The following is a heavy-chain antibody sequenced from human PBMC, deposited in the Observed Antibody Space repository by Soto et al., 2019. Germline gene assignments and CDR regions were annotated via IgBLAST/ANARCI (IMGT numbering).Heavy chain of an antibody. D-gene: IGHD3-22*01. Sequence: EVQLLESGGGLVQPGGSLRLSCAASGFTFSSYAMSWVRQAPGKGLEWVSAISGSGSSTYYADSVKGRFTISRDNSKNTRYLQMISLRAEDTAVYYCAKISSSGYYYVYWGQGTLVTVSS. CDR3: AKISSSGYYYVY. J-gene: IGHJ4*02. CDR1: GFTFSSYA. CDR2: ISGSGSST. V-gene: IGHV3-23*01.